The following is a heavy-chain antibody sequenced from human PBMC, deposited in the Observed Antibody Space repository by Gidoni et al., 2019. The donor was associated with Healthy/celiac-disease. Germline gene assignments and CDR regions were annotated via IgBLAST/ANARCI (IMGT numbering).Heavy chain of an antibody. CDR3: ASSGSLIDY. J-gene: IGHJ4*02. V-gene: IGHV4-34*01. CDR1: GGSFSGYY. CDR2: INHSGST. D-gene: IGHD3-10*01. Sequence: QVQLQQWAAGLSKPSETLSLNCAVYGGSFSGYYWSWIRQPTGKGLEWIGEINHSGSTNYNPSLKSRVTISVDTSKNQFSLRLSYVTAADTAVYYCASSGSLIDYWGQGTLVTVSS.